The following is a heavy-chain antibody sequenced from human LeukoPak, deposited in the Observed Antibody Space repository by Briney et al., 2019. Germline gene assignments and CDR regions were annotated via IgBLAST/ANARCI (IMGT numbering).Heavy chain of an antibody. CDR1: GFTMSHYG. V-gene: IGHV3-23*01. CDR3: AKTKDNYYYYGMDV. CDR2: ISGSGTST. J-gene: IGHJ6*02. Sequence: PGGSLRLSCAASGFTMSHYGVSWVRQAPGKGLEWVSAISGSGTSTYYADSVKGRFTISRDNSKNTLYLQMNSLRAEDTAVYYCAKTKDNYYYYGMDVWGQGTTVTVSS.